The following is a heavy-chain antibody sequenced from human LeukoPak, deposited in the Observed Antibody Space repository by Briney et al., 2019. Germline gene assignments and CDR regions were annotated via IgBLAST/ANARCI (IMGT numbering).Heavy chain of an antibody. CDR2: ISNSGST. Sequence: SETLSLTCTVSGGSISSHYWTWIRQSPVKGLEWIGGISNSGSTSYNPSLKSRVTISIDTSKNQFSLKLSSVTAADTAVYYCGRDALAGYFSYYYMDVWGKGTTVTVSS. CDR3: GRDALAGYFSYYYMDV. V-gene: IGHV4-59*11. CDR1: GGSISSHY. J-gene: IGHJ6*03.